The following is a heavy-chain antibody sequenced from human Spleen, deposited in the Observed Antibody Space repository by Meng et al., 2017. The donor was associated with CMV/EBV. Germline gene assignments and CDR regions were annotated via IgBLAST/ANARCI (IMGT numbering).Heavy chain of an antibody. CDR1: GFTLNYHF. CDR2: ISGSGVST. CDR3: AKTVTTREGTYWYFDL. Sequence: SGFTLNYHFMSWVRQAPGKGLEWVSAISGSGVSTYYGDSVKGRFTISRDNSKNTLYLQMSSLRAEDTAVYYCAKTVTTREGTYWYFDLWGRGTLVTVSS. J-gene: IGHJ2*01. D-gene: IGHD4-11*01. V-gene: IGHV3-23*01.